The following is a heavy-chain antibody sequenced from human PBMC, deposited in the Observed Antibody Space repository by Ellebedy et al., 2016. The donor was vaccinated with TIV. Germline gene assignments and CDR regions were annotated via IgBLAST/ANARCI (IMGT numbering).Heavy chain of an antibody. D-gene: IGHD6-13*01. CDR1: GFTFSSYA. J-gene: IGHJ4*02. CDR2: ISYDGSNK. Sequence: GESLKISXAASGFTFSSYAMHWVRQAPGKGLEWVAVISYDGSNKYYADSVKGRFTISRDNSKNTLYLQMNSLRAEDTAVYYCARDFGSRKNIAAAGRWGQGTLVTVSS. CDR3: ARDFGSRKNIAAAGR. V-gene: IGHV3-30-3*01.